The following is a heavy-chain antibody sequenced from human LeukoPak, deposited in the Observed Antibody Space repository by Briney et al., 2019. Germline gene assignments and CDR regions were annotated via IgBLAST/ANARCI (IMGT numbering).Heavy chain of an antibody. V-gene: IGHV1-69*05. J-gene: IGHJ4*02. CDR2: IIPIFGTA. CDR3: SIMITFGGVIVPSYFDY. CDR1: GGTFSSYA. Sequence: SVKVSCKASGGTFSSYAISWVRQAPGQGLEWMGGIIPIFGTANYAQKFQGRVTITTDEYTSTAYMELSSLRSEDTAVYYCSIMITFGGVIVPSYFDYWGQGTLVTVSS. D-gene: IGHD3-16*02.